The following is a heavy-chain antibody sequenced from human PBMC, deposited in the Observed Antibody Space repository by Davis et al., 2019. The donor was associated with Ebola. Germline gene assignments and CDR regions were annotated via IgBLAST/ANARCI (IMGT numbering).Heavy chain of an antibody. CDR2: ISYSGST. V-gene: IGHV4-39*07. D-gene: IGHD3-3*01. Sequence: SETLSLTCTVSGGSISSSTYYWAWIRHPPGKGLEWIGSISYSGSTFYNPSLKSRVTISVDTSKNQFSLKLTSVTAADTAVYYCARGNYDFWSGYYDRNLYYYYYGMDVWGKGTTVTVSS. CDR3: ARGNYDFWSGYYDRNLYYYYYGMDV. J-gene: IGHJ6*04. CDR1: GGSISSSTYY.